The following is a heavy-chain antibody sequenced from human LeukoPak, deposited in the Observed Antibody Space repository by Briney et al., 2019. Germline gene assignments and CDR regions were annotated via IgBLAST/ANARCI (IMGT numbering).Heavy chain of an antibody. CDR3: ARELEMATIGQLFRLSDYYYYGMDV. CDR1: GFTVSNNF. V-gene: IGHV3-53*01. D-gene: IGHD5-24*01. J-gene: IGHJ6*02. CDR2: IYSGGGT. Sequence: PGGSLRLSCAASGFTVSNNFVTWVRQAPGKGLEWVSIIYSGGGTDYADSVKGRFTISRDNSKNTVYLQMNSLRAEDTAVYYCARELEMATIGQLFRLSDYYYYGMDVWGQGTTVTVSS.